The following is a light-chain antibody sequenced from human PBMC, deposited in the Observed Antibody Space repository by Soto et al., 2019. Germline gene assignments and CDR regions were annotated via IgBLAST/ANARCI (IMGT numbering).Light chain of an antibody. J-gene: IGKJ1*01. CDR1: QSISSSY. CDR2: GAS. CDR3: QQYDSTTRT. Sequence: EIEMTQSPCTLSLSPGERATLSCRASQSISSSYLAWYQQKPGQAPRLLIYGASSRAPGIPDRFSGSGSGTDFTLTISRLEPEDFVVYYCQQYDSTTRTFGQGTKVDIK. V-gene: IGKV3-20*01.